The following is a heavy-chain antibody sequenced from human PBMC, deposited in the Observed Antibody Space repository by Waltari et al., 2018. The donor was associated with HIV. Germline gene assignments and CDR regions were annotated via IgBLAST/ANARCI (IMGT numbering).Heavy chain of an antibody. Sequence: EVQLVESGGGLVQPGGSLRLSCSASVFTFSSSWMHWVRQAPGKGLVWVSGINKDGSTIRYADSVKGRFTISRDNAKNTLYLQMNSRRAEDTALYYCARGQYYSMDVWGQGTTVTVSS. V-gene: IGHV3-74*01. J-gene: IGHJ6*02. CDR3: ARGQYYSMDV. CDR1: VFTFSSSW. CDR2: INKDGSTI. D-gene: IGHD3-10*01.